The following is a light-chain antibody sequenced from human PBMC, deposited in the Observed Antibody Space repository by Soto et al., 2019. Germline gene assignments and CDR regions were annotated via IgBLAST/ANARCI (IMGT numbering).Light chain of an antibody. CDR1: QSVSSGY. CDR2: SAS. Sequence: ENVLTQSPGTLSLSPGERVTLSCRASQSVSSGYLAWYQQKPGQAPRLLIFSASSRATDIPDRFSGSGSGTDFTLTISRLEPEDFAVYYCQQYGSSPLTFGGGTKVESK. J-gene: IGKJ4*01. V-gene: IGKV3-20*01. CDR3: QQYGSSPLT.